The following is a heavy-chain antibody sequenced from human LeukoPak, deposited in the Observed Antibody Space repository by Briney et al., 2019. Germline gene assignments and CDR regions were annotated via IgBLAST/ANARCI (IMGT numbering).Heavy chain of an antibody. J-gene: IGHJ4*02. D-gene: IGHD3-10*01. CDR1: GYSISSGYY. V-gene: IGHV4-38-2*02. CDR2: IYHSGST. CDR3: ARLNYYGSGSSSDC. Sequence: PSETLSLTCTVSGYSISSGYYLGWIRQPPGKGLEWIGSIYHSGSTYYNPSLKSRVTISVDTSKNQFSLKLSSVTAADTAVYYCARLNYYGSGSSSDCWSQASLVTVSS.